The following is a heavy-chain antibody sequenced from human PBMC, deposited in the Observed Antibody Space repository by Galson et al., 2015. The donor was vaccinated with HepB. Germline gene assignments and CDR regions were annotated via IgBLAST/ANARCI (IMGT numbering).Heavy chain of an antibody. D-gene: IGHD4-17*01. Sequence: SLRLSCAASGFTFSSYAMNWIRQTPGKGLEWVSAVSGPGGSTYYADSVKGRFIISRDNSKNTLYLQLNSLRAEDTAVYYCAAHTADGESTFDFWGQGTLVTVSS. CDR2: VSGPGGST. J-gene: IGHJ4*02. CDR3: AAHTADGESTFDF. V-gene: IGHV3-23*01. CDR1: GFTFSSYA.